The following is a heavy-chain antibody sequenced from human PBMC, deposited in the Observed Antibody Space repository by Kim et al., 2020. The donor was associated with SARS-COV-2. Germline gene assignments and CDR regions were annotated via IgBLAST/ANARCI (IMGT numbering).Heavy chain of an antibody. CDR3: AKDFERFIHREYMVRGVMGGGIDY. Sequence: GGSLRLSCAASGFTFSSYAMSWVRQAPGKGLEWVSAISGSGGSTYYADSVKGRFTISRDNSKNTLYLQMNSLRAEDTAVYYCAKDFERFIHREYMVRGVMGGGIDYWGQGTLVTVSS. V-gene: IGHV3-23*01. J-gene: IGHJ4*02. CDR2: ISGSGGST. D-gene: IGHD3-10*01. CDR1: GFTFSSYA.